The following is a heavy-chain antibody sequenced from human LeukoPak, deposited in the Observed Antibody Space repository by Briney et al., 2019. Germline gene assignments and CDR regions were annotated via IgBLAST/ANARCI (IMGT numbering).Heavy chain of an antibody. CDR2: IYYSGST. CDR1: GFTFSSYG. V-gene: IGHV4-31*02. Sequence: LRLSCAASGFTFSSYGMHWVRQHPGKGLEWIGYIYYSGSTYYNPSLKSRVTISVDTSKNQFSLKLSSVTAADTAVYYCARSQGYFDYWGQGTLVTVSS. CDR3: ARSQGYFDY. J-gene: IGHJ4*02.